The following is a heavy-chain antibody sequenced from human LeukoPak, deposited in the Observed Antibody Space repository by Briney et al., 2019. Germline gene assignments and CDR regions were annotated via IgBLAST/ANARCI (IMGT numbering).Heavy chain of an antibody. Sequence: GGSLRLSCAASGFTFSSYSMNWVRQAPGKGLEWVSSISSSSSYIYYADSVKGRFTISRDNAKNSLYLQMNSLRAEDTAVYYCARGLVERGYSYGRCDYWGQGTLVTVSS. D-gene: IGHD5-18*01. J-gene: IGHJ4*02. CDR1: GFTFSSYS. CDR3: ARGLVERGYSYGRCDY. CDR2: ISSSSSYI. V-gene: IGHV3-21*01.